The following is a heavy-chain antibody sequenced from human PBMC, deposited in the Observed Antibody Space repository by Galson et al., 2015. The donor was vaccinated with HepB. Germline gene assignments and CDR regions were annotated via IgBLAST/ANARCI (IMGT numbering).Heavy chain of an antibody. CDR2: IWKGGSNK. D-gene: IGHD6-19*01. V-gene: IGHV3-33*01. J-gene: IGHJ4*02. Sequence: SLRLSCAASGFAFGNYGMHWVRQAPGKGLEWMALIWKGGSNKHYADSLKGRFRISRDNTKNTLFLEADSLRAEDTAVYYCAREDATITVAALEYWGQGVLATVSS. CDR1: GFAFGNYG. CDR3: AREDATITVAALEY.